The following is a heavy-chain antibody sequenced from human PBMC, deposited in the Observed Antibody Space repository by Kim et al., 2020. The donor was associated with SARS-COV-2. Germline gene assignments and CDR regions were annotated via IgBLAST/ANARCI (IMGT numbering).Heavy chain of an antibody. CDR1: GFTFSSYE. V-gene: IGHV3-48*03. D-gene: IGHD3-9*01. Sequence: GGSLRLSCAASGFTFSSYEMNWVRQAPGKGLEWVSYISSSGSTIYYADSVKGRFTISRDNAKNSLYLQMNSLRAEDTAVYYCARELNFDWPISPGSDAFDIWGQGTMVTVSS. CDR3: ARELNFDWPISPGSDAFDI. CDR2: ISSSGSTI. J-gene: IGHJ3*02.